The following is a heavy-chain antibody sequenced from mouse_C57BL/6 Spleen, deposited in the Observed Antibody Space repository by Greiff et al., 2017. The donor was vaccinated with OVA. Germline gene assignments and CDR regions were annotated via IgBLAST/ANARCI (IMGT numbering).Heavy chain of an antibody. V-gene: IGHV1-50*01. D-gene: IGHD2-14*01. CDR3: ARRRKNSYRGAMDY. CDR2: IDPSDSYN. J-gene: IGHJ4*01. Sequence: QVQLQQPGAELVKPGASVKLSCKASGYTFTSYWMQWVKQRPGQGLEWIGEIDPSDSYNNYNQKFKGKATLTVDTYSSTAYMQLSSLTSEDSAVYYCARRRKNSYRGAMDYWGQGTSVTVSS. CDR1: GYTFTSYW.